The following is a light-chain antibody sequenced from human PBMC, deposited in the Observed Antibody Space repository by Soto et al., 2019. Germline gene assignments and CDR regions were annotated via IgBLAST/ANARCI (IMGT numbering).Light chain of an antibody. CDR1: SSDIGGYNY. Sequence: QSALTQPASVSGSPGQSITISCTGTSSDIGGYNYVSWYRQHPGKAPELMIYDVANRTSGVSDRFSGSKSGNTASLTISGLQTEDEADYYCSSYTGTSTLYVFGTGTKLTVL. J-gene: IGLJ1*01. V-gene: IGLV2-14*03. CDR2: DVA. CDR3: SSYTGTSTLYV.